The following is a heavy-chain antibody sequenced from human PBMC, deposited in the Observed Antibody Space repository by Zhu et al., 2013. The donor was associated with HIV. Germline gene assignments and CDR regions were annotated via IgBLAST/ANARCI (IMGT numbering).Heavy chain of an antibody. D-gene: IGHD3-10*01. CDR2: IIPIFGTA. V-gene: IGHV1-69*06. CDR1: GGTFSSYA. Sequence: QVQLVQSGAEVKKPGSSVKVSCKASGGTFSSYAISWVRQAPGQGLEWMGGIIPIFGTANYAQKFQGRVTITADKSTSTAYMELSSLRSEDTAVYYCGIGGPMVRGVISGYYYGMDVWGQGTTVTVSS. J-gene: IGHJ6*02. CDR3: GIGGPMVRGVISGYYYGMDV.